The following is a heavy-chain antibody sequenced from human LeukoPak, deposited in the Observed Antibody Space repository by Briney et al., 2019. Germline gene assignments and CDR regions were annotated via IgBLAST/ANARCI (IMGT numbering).Heavy chain of an antibody. D-gene: IGHD3-22*01. V-gene: IGHV7-4-1*02. CDR1: GYTFTSYA. CDR3: ARDRNHYDSSGPVDY. J-gene: IGHJ4*02. CDR2: INTNTGNP. Sequence: ASVTVSCKASGYTFTSYAMNWVRQAPGQGLEWMGWINTNTGNPTYAQGFTGRFVFSLDTSVSTAYLQISSLKAEDTAVYYCARDRNHYDSSGPVDYWGQGTLVTVSS.